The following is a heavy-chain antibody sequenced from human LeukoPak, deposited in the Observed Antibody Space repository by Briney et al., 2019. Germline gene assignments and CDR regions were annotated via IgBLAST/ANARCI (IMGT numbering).Heavy chain of an antibody. D-gene: IGHD6-13*01. CDR2: INPNSGGT. Sequence: ASVKVSCKASGYTFTGYYMHWVRQAPGQGLEWMGWINPNSGGTNYAQKFQGRVTMTRDTSISTAYMEPSRLRSDDTAVYYCARDHRDSSSWYWFDPWGQGTLVTVSS. CDR3: ARDHRDSSSWYWFDP. J-gene: IGHJ5*02. CDR1: GYTFTGYY. V-gene: IGHV1-2*02.